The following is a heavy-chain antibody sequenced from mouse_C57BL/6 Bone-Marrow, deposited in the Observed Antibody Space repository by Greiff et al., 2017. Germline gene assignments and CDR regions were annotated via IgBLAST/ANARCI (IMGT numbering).Heavy chain of an antibody. J-gene: IGHJ4*01. CDR2: ISNLAYSI. Sequence: DVKLVESGGGLVQPGGSLKLSCAASGFTFSDYGMAWVRQAPRKGPEWVAFISNLAYSIYYADTVTGRFTISRENAKNTLYLEMSSLRSEDTAMYYCARQGNYSNYERAMDYWGQGTSVTVSS. D-gene: IGHD2-5*01. CDR1: GFTFSDYG. V-gene: IGHV5-15*01. CDR3: ARQGNYSNYERAMDY.